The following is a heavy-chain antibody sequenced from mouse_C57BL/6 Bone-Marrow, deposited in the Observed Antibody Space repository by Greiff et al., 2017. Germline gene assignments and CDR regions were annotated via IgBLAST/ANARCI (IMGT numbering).Heavy chain of an antibody. D-gene: IGHD2-1*01. J-gene: IGHJ4*01. CDR3: ARILLWYFYAMDY. Sequence: VQLQESGAELVKPGASVKLSCKASGYAFSSYWMNWVKQRPGKGLEWIGQIYPGDGDTNYNGKFKGKATLTADKSSSTAYMQLRSLTSEDSAVYFCARILLWYFYAMDYWGQGTSVTVSS. CDR2: IYPGDGDT. V-gene: IGHV1-80*01. CDR1: GYAFSSYW.